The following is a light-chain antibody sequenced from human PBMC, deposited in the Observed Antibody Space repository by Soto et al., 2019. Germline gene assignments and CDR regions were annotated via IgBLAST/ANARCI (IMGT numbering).Light chain of an antibody. CDR3: CSYAGSYVYV. CDR2: DVS. Sequence: QSALAQPRSMSGSPGQSVTISCTGTSSDVGGYNYVSWYQQHPGKTPKLMIYDVSKRPSGVPGRFSGSKSGNTASLTISGLQAEDEADYYCCSYAGSYVYVFGTGTKVTVL. CDR1: SSDVGGYNY. V-gene: IGLV2-11*01. J-gene: IGLJ1*01.